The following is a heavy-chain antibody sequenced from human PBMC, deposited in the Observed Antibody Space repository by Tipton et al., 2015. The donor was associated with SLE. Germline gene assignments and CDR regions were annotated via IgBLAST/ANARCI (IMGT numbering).Heavy chain of an antibody. D-gene: IGHD6-19*01. Sequence: TLSLTCAVSGYSISSGYYWGWIRQPPGKGLEWIGSIYHGVTTYYNPSLKSRLTISVDTSKNQFSLKLSSVTAADTALYYCASSGYSTGPGAFDFWGQGTLVTVSS. CDR1: GYSISSGYY. CDR3: ASSGYSTGPGAFDF. V-gene: IGHV4-38-2*01. J-gene: IGHJ3*01. CDR2: IYHGVTT.